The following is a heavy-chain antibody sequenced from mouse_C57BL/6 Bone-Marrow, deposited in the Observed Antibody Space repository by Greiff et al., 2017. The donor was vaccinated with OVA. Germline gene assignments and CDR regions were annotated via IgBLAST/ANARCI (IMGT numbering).Heavy chain of an antibody. D-gene: IGHD1-1*01. CDR2: IYPRDGST. V-gene: IGHV1-85*01. J-gene: IGHJ4*01. CDR1: GYTFTSYD. CDR3: ARWSAGSSYYYAMDY. Sequence: QVQLQQSGPELVKPGASVKLSCKASGYTFTSYDINWVKQRPGQGLEWIGRIYPRDGSTKYNEKFKGKATLTVDTSSSTAYMELHSLTSWVSSVYFCARWSAGSSYYYAMDYWGQGTSVTVSS.